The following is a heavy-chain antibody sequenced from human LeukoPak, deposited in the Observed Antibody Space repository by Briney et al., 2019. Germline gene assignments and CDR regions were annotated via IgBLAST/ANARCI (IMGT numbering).Heavy chain of an antibody. D-gene: IGHD6-6*01. CDR2: ISSSGYTI. CDR1: GFTFSSYS. CDR3: ARDLEYGTSFDY. V-gene: IGHV3-48*04. J-gene: IGHJ4*02. Sequence: GGSLRLSCAASGFTFSSYSMNWVRQAPGKGLEWVSYISSSGYTIFYADSVKGRFTISRDNAKNSLYLQMSSLRAEDTAVYYCARDLEYGTSFDYWGQGTLVTVSS.